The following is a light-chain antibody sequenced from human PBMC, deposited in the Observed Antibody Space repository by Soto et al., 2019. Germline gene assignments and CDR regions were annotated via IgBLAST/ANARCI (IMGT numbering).Light chain of an antibody. V-gene: IGKV3-20*01. CDR3: QQYGSYPLT. CDR1: HSVDSSY. J-gene: IGKJ4*01. CDR2: ETS. Sequence: EGVLPQSPGALSSSPGERATLSCRASHSVDSSYFAWYQQRPGQAPRLLIYETSSRATGIPHRFSGSGSGTDFTLTDSRLEPEDFAVYFCQQYGSYPLTFGGGTKVEFK.